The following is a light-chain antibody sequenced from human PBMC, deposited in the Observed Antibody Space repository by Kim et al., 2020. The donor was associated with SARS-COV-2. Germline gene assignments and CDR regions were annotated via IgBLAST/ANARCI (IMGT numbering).Light chain of an antibody. CDR3: SSHTTSSTYV. CDR1: SSAVGYYDS. J-gene: IGLJ1*01. V-gene: IGLV2-14*04. Sequence: GQSITTSSTGTSSAVGYYDSVSWYQQHPGNAPNLILYDVRGRASGVSNRFSGSQSGNTASLTISGLRTDDEADYYCSSHTTSSTYVFGSGTKVTVL. CDR2: DVR.